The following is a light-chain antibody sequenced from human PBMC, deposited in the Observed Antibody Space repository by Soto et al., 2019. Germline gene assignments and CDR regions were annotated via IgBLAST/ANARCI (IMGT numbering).Light chain of an antibody. J-gene: IGLJ2*01. V-gene: IGLV1-51*01. CDR2: DNY. CDR3: GAWDSSLSIVV. Sequence: QAVVTQPPSVSAAPGQKVTISCSGSSSNIANNYVSWYQQFPGAAPKLLIYDNYRRPSGIPDRFSGSKSGTSATLGITGLQTGDEADYYCGAWDSSLSIVVFGGGTQLTVL. CDR1: SSNIANNY.